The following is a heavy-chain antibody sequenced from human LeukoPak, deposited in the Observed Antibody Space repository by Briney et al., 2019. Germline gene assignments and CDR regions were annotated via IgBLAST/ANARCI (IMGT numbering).Heavy chain of an antibody. Sequence: ASVKVSCKVSGYTLTELSMHWVRQAPGKGLEWMGGFDPEDGETIYAQKFQGRVTMTEDTSTDTAYMELSSLRSEDTAVYYCATDPGWTVTTPLGYFDLGPWHPGHCLL. V-gene: IGHV1-24*01. J-gene: IGHJ2*01. D-gene: IGHD4-17*01. CDR2: FDPEDGET. CDR3: ATDPGWTVTTPLGYFDL. CDR1: GYTLTELS.